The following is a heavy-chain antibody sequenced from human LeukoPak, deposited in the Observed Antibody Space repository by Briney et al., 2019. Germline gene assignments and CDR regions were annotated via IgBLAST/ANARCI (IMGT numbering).Heavy chain of an antibody. CDR2: IISKTGGGTT. D-gene: IGHD6-19*01. J-gene: IGHJ4*02. V-gene: IGHV3-15*01. CDR1: GFTFTNVW. Sequence: PGGSLRLSCAASGFTFTNVWMSWVRQSPGKGLEWVGRIISKTGGGTTDYAAPVKGRFTISRDDSKNTLYLQMNSLKTEDTAVYYCASHSNVWLLGNWGPGTPVTVSS. CDR3: ASHSNVWLLGN.